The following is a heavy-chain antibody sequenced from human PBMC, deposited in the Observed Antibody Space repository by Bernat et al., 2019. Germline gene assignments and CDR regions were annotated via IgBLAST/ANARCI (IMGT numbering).Heavy chain of an antibody. CDR3: ARAPGGDEFDI. V-gene: IGHV4-59*01. Sequence: QVQLQESGPGLVKPSGTLSLTCTVSGGSISGYYWSWIRQPPGRGLEWIGYIYYSGSTNYNPSLKSRVTISVDTSKNQFALKVTSVTAADTAVYYCARAPGGDEFDIWGQGTMVTVSS. CDR2: IYYSGST. J-gene: IGHJ3*02. CDR1: GGSISGYY. D-gene: IGHD2-15*01.